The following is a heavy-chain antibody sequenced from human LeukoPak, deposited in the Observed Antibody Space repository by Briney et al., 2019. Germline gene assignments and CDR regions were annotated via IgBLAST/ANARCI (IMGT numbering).Heavy chain of an antibody. Sequence: SETLSLTCAVYGGSFSGYYWSWIRQPPGKGLEWIGEINHSGSTNYNPSLKSRVTISVDTSKNQFSLKLSSVTAADTAVYYCARHAYFNSGSYWDYWGQGTLVTVSS. V-gene: IGHV4-34*01. J-gene: IGHJ4*02. CDR2: INHSGST. D-gene: IGHD1-26*01. CDR3: ARHAYFNSGSYWDY. CDR1: GGSFSGYY.